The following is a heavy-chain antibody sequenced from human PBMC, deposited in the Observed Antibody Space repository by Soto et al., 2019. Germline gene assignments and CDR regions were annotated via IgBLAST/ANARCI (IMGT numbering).Heavy chain of an antibody. D-gene: IGHD4-4*01. V-gene: IGHV4-31*03. Sequence: SETLSLTCTVSGGSISSGGYYWSWMRQHPGKGLEWVGYIYYSGSTYYNPSLKSRVTISVDTSKNQFSLKLSSVTAAATAVYDGARNSNWYYFDNWAQETLLTASS. CDR3: ARNSNWYYFDN. CDR1: GGSISSGGYY. J-gene: IGHJ4*02. CDR2: IYYSGST.